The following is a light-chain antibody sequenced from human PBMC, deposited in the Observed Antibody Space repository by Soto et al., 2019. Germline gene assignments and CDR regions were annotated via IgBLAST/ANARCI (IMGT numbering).Light chain of an antibody. Sequence: EIVMTQSPATLSVSPGERVTFSCRASQNVYNKLAWYQHKPGQAPRLLISGASTGATGVPPRFSGSGSGTDFTLTVNSLQSEDIAVYYCQQYYNWPVTFGGGTKVDIK. V-gene: IGKV3-15*01. CDR1: QNVYNK. J-gene: IGKJ4*01. CDR2: GAS. CDR3: QQYYNWPVT.